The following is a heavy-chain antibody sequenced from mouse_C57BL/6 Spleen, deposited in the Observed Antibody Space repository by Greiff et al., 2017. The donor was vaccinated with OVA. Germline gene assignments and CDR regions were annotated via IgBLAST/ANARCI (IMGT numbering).Heavy chain of an antibody. CDR2: ISDGGSYT. J-gene: IGHJ2*01. CDR1: GFTFSSYA. D-gene: IGHD6-1*01. V-gene: IGHV5-4*01. Sequence: EVQRVESGGGLVKPGGSLKLSCAASGFTFSSYAMSWVRQTPEKRLEWVATISDGGSYTYYPDNVKGRFTISRDNAKNNLYLQMSHLKSEDTAMYYCARARLYYFDYWGQGTTLTVSS. CDR3: ARARLYYFDY.